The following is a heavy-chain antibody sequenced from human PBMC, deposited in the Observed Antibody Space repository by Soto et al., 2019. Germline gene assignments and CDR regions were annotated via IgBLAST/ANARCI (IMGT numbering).Heavy chain of an antibody. D-gene: IGHD3-16*01. CDR3: ARETWGTILDH. CDR2: IYYSGST. J-gene: IGHJ4*02. Sequence: QVQLQESGPGLVKPSETLSLTCTVSGGSISSYYWSWIRQPPGKGLEWIGYIYYSGSTNYNPSLKSRVTISVDTSKNQFSLKLSSVTAADTAVYYCARETWGTILDHWGQGTLVTVSS. V-gene: IGHV4-59*01. CDR1: GGSISSYY.